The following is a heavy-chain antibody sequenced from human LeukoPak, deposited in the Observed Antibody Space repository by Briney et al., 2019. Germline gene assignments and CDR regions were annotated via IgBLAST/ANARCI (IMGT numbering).Heavy chain of an antibody. CDR3: SGHYGPGPV. CDR1: GYTFAAHH. D-gene: IGHD3-10*01. Sequence: GASVKVSCKASGYTFAAHHIHWVRQAPGQGLEWMGWILPDGRDTKYSQKFQDRMTLTTDTSTNTAYMELSRLKPDDTAVYYCSGHYGPGPVWGQGTLISASP. J-gene: IGHJ4*02. V-gene: IGHV1-2*02. CDR2: ILPDGRDT.